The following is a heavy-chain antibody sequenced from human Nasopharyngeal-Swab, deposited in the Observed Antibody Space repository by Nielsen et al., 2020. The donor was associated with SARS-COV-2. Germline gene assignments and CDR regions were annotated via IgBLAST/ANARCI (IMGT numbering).Heavy chain of an antibody. Sequence: WIRHPPGKGREWIGEINLSGSTNYNPSLKSRGARSVDTSKNQFSLKLSSVTAADTAVYYCARGHCSSTSCYPRPFDYWGQGTLVTVSS. CDR2: INLSGST. D-gene: IGHD2-2*01. CDR3: ARGHCSSTSCYPRPFDY. V-gene: IGHV4-34*01. J-gene: IGHJ4*02.